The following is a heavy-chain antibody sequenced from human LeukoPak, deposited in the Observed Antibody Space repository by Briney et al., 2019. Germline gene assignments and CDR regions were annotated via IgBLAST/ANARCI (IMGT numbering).Heavy chain of an antibody. V-gene: IGHV4-39*01. D-gene: IGHD3-3*01. Sequence: PSETLSLTCTVSGGSISSGSYYWSWIRQPAGKGLEWIGSIYYSGSTYYNPSLKSRVTISVDTSKNQFSLKLSSVTAADTAVYYCARLSRGGPQILRPLGYYYYYYMDVWGKGTTVTISS. J-gene: IGHJ6*03. CDR2: IYYSGST. CDR3: ARLSRGGPQILRPLGYYYYYYMDV. CDR1: GGSISSGSYY.